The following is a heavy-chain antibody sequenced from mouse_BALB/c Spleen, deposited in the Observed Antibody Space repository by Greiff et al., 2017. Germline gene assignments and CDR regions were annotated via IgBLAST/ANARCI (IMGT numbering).Heavy chain of an antibody. J-gene: IGHJ2*01. D-gene: IGHD1-2*01. V-gene: IGHV3-2*02. Sequence: VQLQQSGPGLVKPSQSLSLTCTVTGYSITSDYAWNWIRQFPGNKLEWMGYISYSGSTSYNPSLKSRISITRDTSKNQFFLQLNSVTTEDTATYYCAREVRLYFDDWGQGTTLTVSS. CDR2: ISYSGST. CDR1: GYSITSDYA. CDR3: AREVRLYFDD.